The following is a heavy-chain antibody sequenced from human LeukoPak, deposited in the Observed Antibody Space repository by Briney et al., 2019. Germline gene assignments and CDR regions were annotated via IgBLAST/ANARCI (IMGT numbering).Heavy chain of an antibody. Sequence: GGSLRLSCAASGSTFSSYAMHWVRQAPGKGLEWVAVISYDGSNKYYADSVKGRFTISRDNSKNTLYLQMNSLRAEDTAVYYCARSPRSGYFDYWGQGTLVTVSS. V-gene: IGHV3-30-3*01. CDR1: GSTFSSYA. CDR3: ARSPRSGYFDY. D-gene: IGHD2-15*01. CDR2: ISYDGSNK. J-gene: IGHJ4*02.